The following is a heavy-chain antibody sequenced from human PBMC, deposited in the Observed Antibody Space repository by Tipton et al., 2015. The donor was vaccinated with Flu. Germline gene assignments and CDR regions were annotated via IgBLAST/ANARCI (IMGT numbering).Heavy chain of an antibody. CDR2: ISSSSSYI. D-gene: IGHD4/OR15-4a*01. CDR3: ARAANADWYFDL. J-gene: IGHJ2*01. Sequence: SLRLSCAASGFTFSSYSMNWVRQAPGKGLEWVSSISSSSSYIYYADSVKSRFTISRDNAKNSLYLQMNSLRAEDTAVYYCARAANADWYFDLWGRGTLVTVSS. CDR1: GFTFSSYS. V-gene: IGHV3-21*01.